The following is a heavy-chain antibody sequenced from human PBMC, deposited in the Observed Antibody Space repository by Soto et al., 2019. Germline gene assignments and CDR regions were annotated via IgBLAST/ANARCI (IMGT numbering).Heavy chain of an antibody. CDR3: ARGDLDY. CDR1: GGSFSGYY. CDR2: INHSGST. Sequence: QVQLQQWGAGLLKPSETLSLTCAVYGGSFSGYYWSWIRQPPGKGLEWIGEINHSGSTNYNPSLKXRXXISVDTSKNQFSLKLSSVTAADTAVYYCARGDLDYWGQGTLVTVSS. J-gene: IGHJ4*02. V-gene: IGHV4-34*01.